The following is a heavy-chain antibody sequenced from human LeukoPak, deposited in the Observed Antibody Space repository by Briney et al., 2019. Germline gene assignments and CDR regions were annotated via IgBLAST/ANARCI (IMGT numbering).Heavy chain of an antibody. CDR1: GGSISSGDYY. D-gene: IGHD3-10*01. CDR3: AVRRRYYYASGSVGSDY. V-gene: IGHV4-30-4*01. J-gene: IGHJ4*02. CDR2: IYYSGST. Sequence: SETLSLTCTVSGGSISSGDYYWSWIRQPPGKGLEWIGYIYYSGSTYYNPSLKSRVTISVDTSKNQFSLKLSSVTAADTAVYYCAVRRRYYYASGSVGSDYWGQGTLVTVSS.